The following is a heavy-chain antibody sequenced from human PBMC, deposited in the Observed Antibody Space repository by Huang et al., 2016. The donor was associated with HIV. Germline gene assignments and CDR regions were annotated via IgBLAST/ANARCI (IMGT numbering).Heavy chain of an antibody. V-gene: IGHV3-74*01. CDR2: IKSDGSST. J-gene: IGHJ4*02. CDR3: ARDPRIQSWLNFFDY. CDR1: GFSISSYW. Sequence: EVQLVESGGGLVQPGGSLRLSCAASGFSISSYWMHWVRQAPGKGLVGVSSIKSDGSSTSYADSVKGRFSIARDNAKNTLYLQMNSLRAEDTAVYYCARDPRIQSWLNFFDYWGQGTLVSVSS. D-gene: IGHD3-22*01.